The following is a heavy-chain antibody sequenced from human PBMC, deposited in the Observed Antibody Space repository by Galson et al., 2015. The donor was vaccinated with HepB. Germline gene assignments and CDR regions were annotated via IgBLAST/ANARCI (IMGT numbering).Heavy chain of an antibody. V-gene: IGHV1-3*01. CDR3: ARVLPRIAAAGTGGFDP. CDR1: GYTFTSYA. J-gene: IGHJ5*02. Sequence: SVKVSCKASGYTFTSYAMHWVRQAPGQRLEWMGWINAGNGNTKYSQKFQGRVTITRDTSASTAYMELSSLRSEDTAVYYCARVLPRIAAAGTGGFDPWGQGTLVTVSS. D-gene: IGHD6-13*01. CDR2: INAGNGNT.